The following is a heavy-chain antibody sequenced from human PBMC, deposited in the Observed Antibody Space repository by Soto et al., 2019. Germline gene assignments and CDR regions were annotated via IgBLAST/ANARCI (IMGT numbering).Heavy chain of an antibody. CDR2: ISWNSGSI. J-gene: IGHJ4*02. CDR3: AKEEYSSSSGSSKTFYYFDY. CDR1: GFTFDDYA. Sequence: EVQLVESGGGFVQPGRSLRLSCAASGFTFDDYAMHWVRQAPGKGLEWVSGISWNSGSIGYADSVKGRFTISRDNAKNSLYLQMNSLRAEDTALYYCAKEEYSSSSGSSKTFYYFDYWGQGTLVTVSS. V-gene: IGHV3-9*01. D-gene: IGHD6-6*01.